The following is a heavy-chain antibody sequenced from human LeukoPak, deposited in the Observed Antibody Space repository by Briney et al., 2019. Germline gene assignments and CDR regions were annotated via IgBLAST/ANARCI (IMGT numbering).Heavy chain of an antibody. J-gene: IGHJ4*02. CDR1: GFTFSSYA. CDR2: ISGSGGST. D-gene: IGHD3-22*01. Sequence: PGGSLRLSCAASGFTFSSYAMSWVRQAPGRGLEWVSAISGSGGSTYYADSVKGRFTISRDNSKNTLYLQMNSLRAEDTAVYYCAKDGSGYSYYFDYWGQGTLVTVSS. CDR3: AKDGSGYSYYFDY. V-gene: IGHV3-23*01.